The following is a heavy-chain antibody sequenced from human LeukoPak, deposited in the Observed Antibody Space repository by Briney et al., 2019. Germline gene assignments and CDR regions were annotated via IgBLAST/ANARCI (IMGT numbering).Heavy chain of an antibody. CDR3: AREWSSGWAEFDY. D-gene: IGHD6-25*01. CDR1: RGSISGYY. J-gene: IGHJ4*02. CDR2: IFYSGST. V-gene: IGHV4-59*01. Sequence: PSDTLSLTCTLSRGSISGYYWNWVRQPPGQGLEWIWYIFYSGSTNYNPSLKSRVTISVDTSKKHFSLKLTAVTAADTAVYYCAREWSSGWAEFDYWGQGTLVTVSS.